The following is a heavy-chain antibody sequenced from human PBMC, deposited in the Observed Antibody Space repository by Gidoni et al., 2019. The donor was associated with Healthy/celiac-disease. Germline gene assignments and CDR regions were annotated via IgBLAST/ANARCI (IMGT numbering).Heavy chain of an antibody. CDR3: ARALAAAGSSQRYFDY. CDR2: INAGNGNT. D-gene: IGHD6-13*01. V-gene: IGHV1-3*01. Sequence: QVQLVQSGAEVKKPGASVKVSCKASGYTFTSYAMHWVRQAPGQRLEWMGWINAGNGNTKYSQKFQGRVTITRATSASTAYMELSSLRSEDTAVYYCARALAAAGSSQRYFDYWGQGTLVTVSS. J-gene: IGHJ4*02. CDR1: GYTFTSYA.